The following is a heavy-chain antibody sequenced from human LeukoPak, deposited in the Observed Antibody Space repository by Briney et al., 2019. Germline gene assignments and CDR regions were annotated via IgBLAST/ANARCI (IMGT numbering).Heavy chain of an antibody. CDR1: GGSISSGSYY. V-gene: IGHV4-61*02. D-gene: IGHD3-3*01. Sequence: SETLSLTCTVSGGSISSGSYYWSWIQQPAGKGLEWIGRIYTSGSTNYNPSLKSRVTISVDTSKNQFSLKLSSVTAADTAVYYCAREPDFWSGYYTGWFDPWGQGTLVTVSS. J-gene: IGHJ5*02. CDR2: IYTSGST. CDR3: AREPDFWSGYYTGWFDP.